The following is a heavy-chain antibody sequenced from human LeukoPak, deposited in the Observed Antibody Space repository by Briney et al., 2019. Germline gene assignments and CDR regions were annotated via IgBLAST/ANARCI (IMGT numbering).Heavy chain of an antibody. CDR2: VHSDATT. D-gene: IGHD6-13*01. J-gene: IGHJ3*02. Sequence: SVTLSLTCTVSGGSISNNFWSWIRQAPGKGLEWIGYVHSDATTKYNPSLKSRVTISIDTPKNQFSLKVNSVTAADTAVYYCARASDSSGRYSGGHIWGQGTMVTVSS. CDR3: ARASDSSGRYSGGHI. V-gene: IGHV4-59*01. CDR1: GGSISNNF.